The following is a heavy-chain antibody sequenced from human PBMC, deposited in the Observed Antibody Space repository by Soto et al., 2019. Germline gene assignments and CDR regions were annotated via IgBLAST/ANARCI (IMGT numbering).Heavy chain of an antibody. V-gene: IGHV4-59*01. CDR1: GGSISSYY. CDR2: IYYSGST. D-gene: IGHD2-15*01. J-gene: IGHJ4*02. CDR3: ARAWGRVFDY. Sequence: QVQLQESGPGLVKPSETLSLTCTVSGGSISSYYWSWIRQPPGKGLEWIGYIYYSGSTNYNPSLKRRVPISVDTSKNQFSLKLSSVTAADTAVYYCARAWGRVFDYWGQGTLVTVSS.